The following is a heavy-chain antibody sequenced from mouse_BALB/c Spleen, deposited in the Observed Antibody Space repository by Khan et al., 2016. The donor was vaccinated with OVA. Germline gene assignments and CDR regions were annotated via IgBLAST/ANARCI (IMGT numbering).Heavy chain of an antibody. V-gene: IGHV1-7*01. D-gene: IGHD1-1*01. Sequence: QVQLQQSGAELAKPGASVKMSCKASGYTFTSYWMHWVKQRPGQGLEWIGYINPSTAYSEYNQKFKDKATLTADKSSSTAYMQLSSLTSEDSAVYYCGRCGQLYYGSMGDAMDYWGQGTSVTVSS. CDR3: GRCGQLYYGSMGDAMDY. CDR1: GYTFTSYW. J-gene: IGHJ4*01. CDR2: INPSTAYS.